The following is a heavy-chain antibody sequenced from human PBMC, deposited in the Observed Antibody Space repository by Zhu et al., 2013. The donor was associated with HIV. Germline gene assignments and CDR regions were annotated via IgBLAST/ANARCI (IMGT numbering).Heavy chain of an antibody. V-gene: IGHV1-69*01. CDR3: ARELKSTAPYYYYYYGMDV. J-gene: IGHJ6*02. CDR1: GGTFSSYA. D-gene: IGHD6-25*01. CDR2: IIPIFGTA. Sequence: QVQLVQSGAEVKKPGSSVKVSCKASGGTFSSYAISWVRQAPGQGLEWMGGIIPIFGTANYAQKFQGRVTITADESTSTAYMELSSLRSEDTAVYYCARELKSTAPYYYYYYGMDVWGQGTTVTVSS.